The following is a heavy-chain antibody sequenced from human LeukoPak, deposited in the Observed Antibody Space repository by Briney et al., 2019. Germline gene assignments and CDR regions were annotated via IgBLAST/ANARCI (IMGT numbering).Heavy chain of an antibody. D-gene: IGHD6-13*01. CDR1: GFTFDDYA. CDR3: AKDISYSSSWEYYFDY. Sequence: PGGSLRLSCAASGFTFDDYAMHWVRQAPGKGLEWVSLISWDGGSTYYADSVKGRFTISRDNSKNSLYLQMNSLRAEDTALYYRAKDISYSSSWEYYFDYWGQGTLVTVSS. J-gene: IGHJ4*02. CDR2: ISWDGGST. V-gene: IGHV3-43D*03.